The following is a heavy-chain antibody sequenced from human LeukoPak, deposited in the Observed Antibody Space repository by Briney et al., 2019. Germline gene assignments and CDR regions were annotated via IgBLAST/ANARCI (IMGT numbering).Heavy chain of an antibody. J-gene: IGHJ4*02. V-gene: IGHV3-74*01. CDR1: EFPFSTYV. CDR2: ISHDGSVT. D-gene: IGHD2-21*01. Sequence: PGGSLRLSCAASEFPFSTYVMHWVRHVPGKGLVWVSRISHDGSVTSYADSVKGRFTISRDNAKNTVYLQMNSLRGEDTAVYYCARDRDFILFDYWGQGALVTVSS. CDR3: ARDRDFILFDY.